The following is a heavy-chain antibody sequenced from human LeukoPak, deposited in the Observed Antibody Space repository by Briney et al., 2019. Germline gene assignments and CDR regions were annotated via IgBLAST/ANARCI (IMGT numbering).Heavy chain of an antibody. CDR2: ISRGGDVT. Sequence: GGSLRLSCAASGFTFSTYAMTWVRQAPGKGLEWVSLISRGGDVTYYADSVKGRFTISRDNSKNTLFLQMNSLRAEDTAVYYCAMHIVVVVAAVDFGYWGQGTLVTVSS. D-gene: IGHD2-15*01. CDR3: AMHIVVVVAAVDFGY. V-gene: IGHV3-23*01. J-gene: IGHJ4*02. CDR1: GFTFSTYA.